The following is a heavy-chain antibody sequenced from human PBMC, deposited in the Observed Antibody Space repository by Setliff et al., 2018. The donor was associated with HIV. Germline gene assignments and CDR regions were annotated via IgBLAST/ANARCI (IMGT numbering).Heavy chain of an antibody. Sequence: PGGSLRLSCATSGFTFDSYSIIWVRQAPGKGLEWVSAISGSGGSTYYADSVKGRFTISRGKSKNTVYLQMYSLRAEDTALYYCARAGVVEGYYYFYYMDVYGKGTTVTVSS. V-gene: IGHV3-23*01. CDR1: GFTFDSYS. CDR3: ARAGVVEGYYYFYYMDV. CDR2: ISGSGGST. J-gene: IGHJ6*03. D-gene: IGHD2-15*01.